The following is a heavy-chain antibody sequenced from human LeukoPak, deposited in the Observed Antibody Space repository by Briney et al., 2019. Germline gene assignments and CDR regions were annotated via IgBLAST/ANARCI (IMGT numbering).Heavy chain of an antibody. CDR2: ISWNSGSI. D-gene: IGHD6-19*01. Sequence: GGSLRLFCAASGFTFDDYAMHWVRQAPGKGLEWVSGISWNSGSIGYADSVKGRFTISRDNAKNSLYLQMNSLRAEDTALYYCAKDMGIAVSTPTGFDYWGQGTLVTVSS. CDR1: GFTFDDYA. J-gene: IGHJ4*02. V-gene: IGHV3-9*01. CDR3: AKDMGIAVSTPTGFDY.